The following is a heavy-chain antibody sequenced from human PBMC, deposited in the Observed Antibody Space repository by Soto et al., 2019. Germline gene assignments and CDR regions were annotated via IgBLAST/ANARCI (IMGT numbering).Heavy chain of an antibody. CDR3: ARDQTDSGGYSDS. CDR2: ITLYNGNT. Sequence: GASVKVSCKASGYTFTCCSLHWLQQAPGQGLERMRWITLYNGNTNYAKKFQGRVTITRDNSKNTGYLQVSKLRAEDTAVYCCARDQTDSGGYSDSWGQGTLVTVSS. J-gene: IGHJ4*02. CDR1: GYTFTCCS. D-gene: IGHD3-22*01. V-gene: IGHV1-45*02.